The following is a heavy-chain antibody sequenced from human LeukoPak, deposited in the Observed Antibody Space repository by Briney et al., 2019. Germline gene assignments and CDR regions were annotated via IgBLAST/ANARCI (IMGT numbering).Heavy chain of an antibody. Sequence: GGSLRLSCAASGFTFSSYWMHWVRHAPGKGLVWVSRINSDGSSTSYADSVKGRFTISRDNAKNSLYLQMNSLRAEDTALYYCAEGTDYYGSGSLGYWGQGTLVTVSS. CDR3: AEGTDYYGSGSLGY. CDR1: GFTFSSYW. J-gene: IGHJ4*02. V-gene: IGHV3-74*01. CDR2: INSDGSST. D-gene: IGHD3-10*01.